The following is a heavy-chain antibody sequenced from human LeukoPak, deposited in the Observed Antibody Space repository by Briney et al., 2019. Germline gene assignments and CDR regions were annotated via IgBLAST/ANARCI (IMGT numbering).Heavy chain of an antibody. V-gene: IGHV3-30*18. CDR1: GFTFSSYG. CDR2: ISYDGSNK. Sequence: GGSLRLSCAASGFTFSSYGMHWVRQAPGKGLGWVAVISYDGSNKYYADSVKDRFTISRDNSKNTLYLQMNSLRAEDTAVYYCAKAVDIVATLLKSGMDVWGQGTTVTVSS. CDR3: AKAVDIVATLLKSGMDV. D-gene: IGHD5-12*01. J-gene: IGHJ6*02.